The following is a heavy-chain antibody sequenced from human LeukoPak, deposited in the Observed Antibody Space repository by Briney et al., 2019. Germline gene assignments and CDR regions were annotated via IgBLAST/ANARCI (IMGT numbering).Heavy chain of an antibody. D-gene: IGHD3-22*01. CDR1: GGSFSGYY. V-gene: IGHV4-34*01. Sequence: PSETLSLTCAVYGGSFSGYYWSWIRQPPGKGLEWIGEINHSGSTNYNPSLKSRVTISVDTSKNQFSLKLSSVTAADTAVYYCASVGDSSAYYSWFDPWGQGTLVTVSS. CDR2: INHSGST. CDR3: ASVGDSSAYYSWFDP. J-gene: IGHJ5*02.